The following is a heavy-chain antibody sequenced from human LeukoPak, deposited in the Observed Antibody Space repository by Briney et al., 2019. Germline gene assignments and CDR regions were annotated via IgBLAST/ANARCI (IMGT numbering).Heavy chain of an antibody. CDR1: GFTVSSNY. D-gene: IGHD6-13*01. CDR3: ARGGYSSSWYHFDY. V-gene: IGHV3-53*01. J-gene: IGHJ4*02. Sequence: GGSLRLSCAASGFTVSSNYMSWVRQAPGKGLEWVSVIYSGGTTNYADSVKGRFTISRNNSKNTLFLQMNSLRAEDTAVYYCARGGYSSSWYHFDYWGQGTLVTVSS. CDR2: IYSGGTT.